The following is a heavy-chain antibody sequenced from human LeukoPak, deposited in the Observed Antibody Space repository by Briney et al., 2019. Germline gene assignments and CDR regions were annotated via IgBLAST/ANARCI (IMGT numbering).Heavy chain of an antibody. Sequence: SETLSLTCPVSGGSLSSYYWSWIRPPAGKGLEWIGRIYTSGSTNYNPPPKSRVTMSVDTSKNQFSLKLGSVTPADPGLYYCARAGIAAAGTARWFDPWGQGTLVTVSS. CDR2: IYTSGST. CDR1: GGSLSSYY. D-gene: IGHD6-13*01. CDR3: ARAGIAAAGTARWFDP. J-gene: IGHJ5*02. V-gene: IGHV4-4*07.